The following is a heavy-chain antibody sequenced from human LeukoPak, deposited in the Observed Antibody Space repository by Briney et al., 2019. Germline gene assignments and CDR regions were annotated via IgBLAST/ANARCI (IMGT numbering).Heavy chain of an antibody. Sequence: GGSLRLSCAASGFTFSTPAMHWVRQAPGKGLEWVAVIWYDGSNKHYAESVKGRFSISRDNSKSTLYLQMNSLRAEDTAVYYCARARGVSTGYRPIDYWGQGTLVTVSS. J-gene: IGHJ4*02. CDR2: IWYDGSNK. D-gene: IGHD3-22*01. CDR1: GFTFSTPA. V-gene: IGHV3-33*01. CDR3: ARARGVSTGYRPIDY.